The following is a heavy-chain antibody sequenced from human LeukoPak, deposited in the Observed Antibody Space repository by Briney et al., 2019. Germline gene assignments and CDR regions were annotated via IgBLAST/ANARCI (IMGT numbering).Heavy chain of an antibody. D-gene: IGHD3-22*01. CDR3: ARCTYYYDSSGYYGGYFDY. J-gene: IGHJ4*02. CDR1: GGSISSYY. Sequence: SETLSLTCTVSGGSISSYYWSWIRQPPGKGLEWIGYIYYSGSTNYNPSLKSRVTISVDTSKNQSSLKLSSVTAADTAVYYCARCTYYYDSSGYYGGYFDYWGQGTLVTVSS. CDR2: IYYSGST. V-gene: IGHV4-59*01.